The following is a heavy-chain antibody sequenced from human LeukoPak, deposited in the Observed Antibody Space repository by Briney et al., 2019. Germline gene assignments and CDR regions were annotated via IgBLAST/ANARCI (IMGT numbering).Heavy chain of an antibody. J-gene: IGHJ3*02. CDR1: GYTFTGYY. Sequence: ASVKVSCKASGYTFTGYYMHWVRQAPGQGLEWMGWVNPNSGGTNYAQKFQGRVTMTRDTSISTAYMELSRLRSDDTAAYYCAREESSALRAFDIWGQGTMVTVSS. V-gene: IGHV1-2*02. CDR2: VNPNSGGT. CDR3: AREESSALRAFDI. D-gene: IGHD3-22*01.